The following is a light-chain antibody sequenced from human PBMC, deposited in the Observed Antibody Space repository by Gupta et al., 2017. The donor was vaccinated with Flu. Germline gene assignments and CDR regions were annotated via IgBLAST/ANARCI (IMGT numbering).Light chain of an antibody. J-gene: IGKJ4*01. CDR1: QSVFHNSKNKNH. CDR3: QQEDNFPIT. CDR2: LTS. Sequence: DIVMTQSPDSLAVSLGGRATINCKSSQSVFHNSKNKNHLAWYQKKPGQAPKLLIYLTSTRAYGVPDRFSGSGSGTDFSLTISSRQAEDVANYYCQQEDNFPITFGGGTKVEIK. V-gene: IGKV4-1*01.